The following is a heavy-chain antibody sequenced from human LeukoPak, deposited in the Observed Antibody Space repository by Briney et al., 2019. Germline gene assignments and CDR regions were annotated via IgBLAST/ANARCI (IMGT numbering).Heavy chain of an antibody. V-gene: IGHV3-9*01. CDR2: ISWNSGSI. D-gene: IGHD6-19*01. J-gene: IGHJ4*02. CDR3: AKDRSGWDKTFDY. Sequence: GGSLRLSCAASGFTFDDYAMHWVRQAPGKGLEWVSGISWNSGSIGYADSVKGRFTIPRDNAKNSLYLQMNSLRAEDTALYYCAKDRSGWDKTFDYWGQGTLVTVSS. CDR1: GFTFDDYA.